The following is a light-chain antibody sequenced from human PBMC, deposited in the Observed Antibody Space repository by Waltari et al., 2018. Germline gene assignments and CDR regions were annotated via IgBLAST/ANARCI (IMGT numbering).Light chain of an antibody. CDR3: LLYYGGAWV. Sequence: QTVVTQEPSLTVSPGGTVTLTCASSTGAVTSGYYPNWFQQKPGQAPRALIYSISNKHSWTPARFSGFLLGGKAALTLSGVQPEDEAEYYCLLYYGGAWVFGGGTKLTVL. CDR1: TGAVTSGYY. CDR2: SIS. V-gene: IGLV7-43*01. J-gene: IGLJ3*02.